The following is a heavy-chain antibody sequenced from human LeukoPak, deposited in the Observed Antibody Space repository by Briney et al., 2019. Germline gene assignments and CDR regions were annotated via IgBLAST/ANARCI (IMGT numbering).Heavy chain of an antibody. V-gene: IGHV3-9*01. D-gene: IGHD3-22*01. CDR2: ISWNSDSI. CDR3: ARDRLLYYYDSGPTGHFQH. CDR1: GFTFEDSA. Sequence: GGSLRLSCAASGFTFEDSAMHWVRQAPGKGLEWVSGISWNSDSIGYGDSVKGRFTISRDNAKNSLYLQMSSLRADDTAVYYCARDRLLYYYDSGPTGHFQHWGQGTLVTV. J-gene: IGHJ1*01.